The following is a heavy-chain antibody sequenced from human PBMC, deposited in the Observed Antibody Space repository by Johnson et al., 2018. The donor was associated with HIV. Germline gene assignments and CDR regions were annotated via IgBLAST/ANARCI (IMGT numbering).Heavy chain of an antibody. CDR3: ARSYYDFAPIGPAFDL. J-gene: IGHJ3*01. Sequence: VQLVESGGGLVQPGGPLRLSCAASGFTFSSYAMSWVRQAPGKGLEWVSAISGSGGSTYYADSVKGRFTIARDNSKNTLYLQMTSLRPEDTAVYYCARSYYDFAPIGPAFDLWGQGTMVTVSS. V-gene: IGHV3-23*04. CDR1: GFTFSSYA. CDR2: ISGSGGST. D-gene: IGHD3-3*01.